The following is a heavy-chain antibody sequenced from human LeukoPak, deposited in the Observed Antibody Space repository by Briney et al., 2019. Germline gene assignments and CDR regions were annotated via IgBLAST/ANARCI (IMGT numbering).Heavy chain of an antibody. V-gene: IGHV1-8*01. D-gene: IGHD7-27*01. CDR3: ARGPPDWGYDY. CDR1: GYTFTSYD. CDR2: MSPNSGDT. Sequence: ASVKVSCKASGYTFTSYDFNWARQATGQRPEWMGWMSPNSGDTGYAQKFQDRVTMTRNTSISTAYMELSSLRSDDTAVYYCARGPPDWGYDYWGPGTLVTVSS. J-gene: IGHJ4*02.